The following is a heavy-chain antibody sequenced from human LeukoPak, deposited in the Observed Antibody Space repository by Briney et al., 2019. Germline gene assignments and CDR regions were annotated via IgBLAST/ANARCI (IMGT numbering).Heavy chain of an antibody. CDR3: ARGDTAMVGPDY. CDR1: GGSITTNNW. J-gene: IGHJ4*02. D-gene: IGHD5-18*01. Sequence: SETLSLTCAVSGGSITTNNWWSWVRQPPGKGLEWIGEIYHTGSTNYNPSLKSRVTISVDEYKNQFSLKLSSVTAADTAVYYCARGDTAMVGPDYWGQGTLVTVSS. V-gene: IGHV4-4*02. CDR2: IYHTGST.